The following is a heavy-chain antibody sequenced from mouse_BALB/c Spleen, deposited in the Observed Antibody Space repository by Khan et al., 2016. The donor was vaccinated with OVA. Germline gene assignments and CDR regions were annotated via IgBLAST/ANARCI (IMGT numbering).Heavy chain of an antibody. CDR2: IDPFSGGT. Sequence: EVELVESGPELMKPGASVKISCKASGYSFTTYYIHWMMQSHGKSLEWIGYIDPFSGGTTYNQKFKGKATLTVDRSSSTAYIHLSNLTSEDSAVYYCTSHGYGAWFTFWGQGTLVTVSS. J-gene: IGHJ3*01. D-gene: IGHD2-2*01. CDR1: GYSFTTYY. CDR3: TSHGYGAWFTF. V-gene: IGHV1S135*01.